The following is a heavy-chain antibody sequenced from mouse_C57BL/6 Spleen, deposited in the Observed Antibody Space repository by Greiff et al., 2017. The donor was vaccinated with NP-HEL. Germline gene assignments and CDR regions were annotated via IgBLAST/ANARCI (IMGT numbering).Heavy chain of an antibody. V-gene: IGHV1-4*01. CDR2: INPSSGYT. CDR3: AREGVYSNYVTWFAY. Sequence: QVTLKESGAELARPGASVKMSCKASGYTFTSYTMHWVKQRPGQGLEWIGYINPSSGYTKYNQKFKDKATLTADKSSSTANMQLSRLTSEDSAVNYCAREGVYSNYVTWFAYWGQGTLVTVSA. J-gene: IGHJ3*01. D-gene: IGHD2-5*01. CDR1: GYTFTSYT.